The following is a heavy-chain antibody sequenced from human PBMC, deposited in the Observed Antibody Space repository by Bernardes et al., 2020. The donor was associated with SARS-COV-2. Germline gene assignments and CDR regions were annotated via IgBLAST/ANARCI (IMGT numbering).Heavy chain of an antibody. D-gene: IGHD6-19*01. CDR1: GFTFSSYG. Sequence: GGSLRLSCAASGFTFSSYGMHWVRQAPGKGLEWVAVISYDGSTKYYADSVKGRFTISRDNSKNTLYLQMNSLRAEDTAVYYCAKASFGYSSGWYRFDYWGQGTLVTVSS. V-gene: IGHV3-30*18. CDR2: ISYDGSTK. CDR3: AKASFGYSSGWYRFDY. J-gene: IGHJ4*02.